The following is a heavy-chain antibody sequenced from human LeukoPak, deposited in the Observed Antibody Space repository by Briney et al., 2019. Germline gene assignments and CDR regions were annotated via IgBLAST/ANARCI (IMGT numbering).Heavy chain of an antibody. J-gene: IGHJ4*02. CDR3: AKDQGPLLWFGEFTETDY. D-gene: IGHD3-10*01. CDR1: GFTFSSYA. V-gene: IGHV3-23*01. CDR2: ISGSGGST. Sequence: GGSLRLSCAASGFTFSSYAMSWVRQAPGKGLEWVSAISGSGGSTYYADSVKGRFTISRDNSKNTLYPQMNSLRAEDTAVYYCAKDQGPLLWFGEFTETDYWGQGTLVTVSS.